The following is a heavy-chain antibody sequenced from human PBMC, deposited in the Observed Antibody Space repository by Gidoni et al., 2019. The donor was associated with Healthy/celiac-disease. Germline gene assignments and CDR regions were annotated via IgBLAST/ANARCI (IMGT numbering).Heavy chain of an antibody. CDR1: GFTFGRYD. CDR2: IGTAGDT. V-gene: IGHV3-13*01. CDR3: ARGGTMVRGVIPWFDP. D-gene: IGHD3-10*01. J-gene: IGHJ5*02. Sequence: EVQLVESGGGLVQPGGSLRLSCAASGFTFGRYDMHWVRQATGKGLEWVSAIGTAGDTYYPGSVKGRFTISRENAKNSLYLQMNSLRAGDTAVYYCARGGTMVRGVIPWFDPWGQGTLVTVSS.